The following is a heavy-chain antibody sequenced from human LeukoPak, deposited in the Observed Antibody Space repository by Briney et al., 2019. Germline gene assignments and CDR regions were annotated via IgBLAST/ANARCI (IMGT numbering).Heavy chain of an antibody. V-gene: IGHV3-23*01. CDR1: GFTFSSYA. Sequence: GGSLRLSCAASGFTFSSYAVSWVRDAPGKGLEWVSAISGSGGRTECANSVRGRLTFSRDNYENTLYLKMNSLRAEDTDVYYCAKEGWNGQQLAGSRYYGIDVWGKGTTVTVSS. CDR3: AKEGWNGQQLAGSRYYGIDV. CDR2: ISGSGGRT. J-gene: IGHJ6*04. D-gene: IGHD6-13*01.